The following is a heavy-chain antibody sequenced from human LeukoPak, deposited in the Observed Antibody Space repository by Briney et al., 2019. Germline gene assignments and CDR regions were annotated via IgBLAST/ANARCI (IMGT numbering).Heavy chain of an antibody. CDR2: ISKSGNNT. CDR3: AAAVTTGRAEHY. Sequence: GGSLRLSCAASGFTFSSYAMTWVRQAPGKGLEWVSGISKSGNNTYYADSVAGRLTISRDNSKNTLYPQMNSLRADDTAVYYCAAAVTTGRAEHYWGQGTLVTVSS. V-gene: IGHV3-23*05. CDR1: GFTFSSYA. D-gene: IGHD4-17*01. J-gene: IGHJ4*02.